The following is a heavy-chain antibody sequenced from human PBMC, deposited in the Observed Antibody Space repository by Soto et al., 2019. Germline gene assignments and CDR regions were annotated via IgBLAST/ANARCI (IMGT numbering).Heavy chain of an antibody. D-gene: IGHD6-6*01. V-gene: IGHV3-23*01. CDR1: GFTFSSYA. CDR2: ISGSGGST. J-gene: IGHJ3*02. Sequence: GGSLRLSCAASGFTFSSYAMSWVRQAPGKGLEWVSAISGSGGSTYYADSVKGRFTISRDNSKNTLYLQMNSLRAEDTAVYYCAKDQGWDLVPLDAFDIWGQGTMVTVSS. CDR3: AKDQGWDLVPLDAFDI.